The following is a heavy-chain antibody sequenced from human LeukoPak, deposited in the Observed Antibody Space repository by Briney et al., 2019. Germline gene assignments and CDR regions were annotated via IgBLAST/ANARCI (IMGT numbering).Heavy chain of an antibody. CDR1: GFIFSSYW. V-gene: IGHV3-7*01. J-gene: IGHJ4*02. D-gene: IGHD3-16*02. CDR2: IKQDGSEK. CDR3: ARVGGRYSPLGY. Sequence: PGGSLRLSCAASGFIFSSYWMSWVRQAPGKGLEWVANIKQDGSEKYYVDSVKGRFTLSRDDAKNSLFLQMISLRAEDTAVYYCARVGGRYSPLGYWGQGTLVTVSS.